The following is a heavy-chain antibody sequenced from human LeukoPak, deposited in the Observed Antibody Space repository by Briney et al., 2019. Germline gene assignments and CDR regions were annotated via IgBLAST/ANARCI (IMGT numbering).Heavy chain of an antibody. J-gene: IGHJ4*02. Sequence: PGRSLRLSCAASGFTFSSYAMHWVRQAPGKGLEWVAVISYDGSNKYYADSVKGRFTISRGNSKNTLYLQMNSLRAEDTAVYYCARCNYYDSSGYFDYWGQGTLVTVSS. CDR2: ISYDGSNK. CDR1: GFTFSSYA. CDR3: ARCNYYDSSGYFDY. D-gene: IGHD3-22*01. V-gene: IGHV3-30*04.